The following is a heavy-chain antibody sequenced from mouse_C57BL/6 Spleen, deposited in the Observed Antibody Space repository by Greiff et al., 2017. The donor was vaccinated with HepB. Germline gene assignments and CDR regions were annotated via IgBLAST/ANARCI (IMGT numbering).Heavy chain of an antibody. CDR1: GYTFTSYG. J-gene: IGHJ4*01. Sequence: QVQLKESGAELARPGASVKLSCKASGYTFTSYGISWVKQRTGQGLEWIGEIYPRSGNTYYNEKFKGKATLTADKSSSTAYMELRSLTSEDSAVYFCASDYGSRGAMDYWGQGTSVTVSS. CDR3: ASDYGSRGAMDY. CDR2: IYPRSGNT. V-gene: IGHV1-81*01. D-gene: IGHD1-1*01.